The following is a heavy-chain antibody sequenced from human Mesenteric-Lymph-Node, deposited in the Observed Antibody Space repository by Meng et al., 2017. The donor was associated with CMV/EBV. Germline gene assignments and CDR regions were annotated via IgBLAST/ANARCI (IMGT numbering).Heavy chain of an antibody. CDR2: INNDGRTT. V-gene: IGHV3-74*01. J-gene: IGHJ5*02. CDR3: TRDAADSRSPAWFDP. CDR1: GFTFSSYW. D-gene: IGHD2/OR15-2a*01. Sequence: GGSLRLSCAASGFTFSSYWMHWVRQAPGKGLVWVSRINNDGRTTSYADSVKGRFTISRDNAKNTVYLQMNSLRAEDTAVYYCTRDAADSRSPAWFDPWGQGTLVTVSS.